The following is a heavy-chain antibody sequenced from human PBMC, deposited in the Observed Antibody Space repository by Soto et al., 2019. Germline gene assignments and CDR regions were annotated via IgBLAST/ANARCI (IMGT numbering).Heavy chain of an antibody. V-gene: IGHV3-13*01. J-gene: IGHJ6*02. Sequence: GGSLRLSCAASGFAFSSYALHWVRRAPGKGLEWVSAIGTGGDTYYADSVMGRFTISRDNAKKSLYLHMNSLIAEDMAVYYCARDDPDRSIAVAGSYYYYGMDVWGQGTTVTVSS. CDR1: GFAFSSYA. CDR3: ARDDPDRSIAVAGSYYYYGMDV. D-gene: IGHD6-19*01. CDR2: IGTGGDT.